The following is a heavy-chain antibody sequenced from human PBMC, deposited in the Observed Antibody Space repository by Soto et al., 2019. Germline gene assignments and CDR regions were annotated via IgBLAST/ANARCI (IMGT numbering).Heavy chain of an antibody. D-gene: IGHD6-6*01. CDR2: IGGTNGAT. CDR3: AKDLRAARIFEY. Sequence: SGGSLRLSCAASGFTFSSYAMDWVRQAPGKGLEWVAAIGGTNGATFYAESVKGRFTISRDNSKNTLYLQMNSLRVEDTAVYYCAKDLRAARIFEYWGQGTLVTVSS. CDR1: GFTFSSYA. J-gene: IGHJ4*02. V-gene: IGHV3-23*01.